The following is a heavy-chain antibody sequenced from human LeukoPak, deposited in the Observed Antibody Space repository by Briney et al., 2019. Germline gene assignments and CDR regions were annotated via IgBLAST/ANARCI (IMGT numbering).Heavy chain of an antibody. CDR3: AQGDMITFGGVIVSLHFDY. CDR2: INPNSGGT. J-gene: IGHJ4*02. CDR1: GYTFTFYY. D-gene: IGHD3-16*02. V-gene: IGHV1-2*02. Sequence: GASVTVSFTASGYTFTFYYMHWVRQAPGQGLEWMGWINPNSGGTNYAQKFQGRVTMTSDTSISTAYMELSRLRSDDTAVYYCAQGDMITFGGVIVSLHFDYWGQGTLVTVSS.